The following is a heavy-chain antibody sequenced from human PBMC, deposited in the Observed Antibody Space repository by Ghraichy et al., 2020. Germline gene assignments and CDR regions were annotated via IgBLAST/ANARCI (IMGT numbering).Heavy chain of an antibody. CDR3: ARHGRWMATKTHFDY. D-gene: IGHD5-24*01. CDR2: IYYSGST. J-gene: IGHJ4*02. Sequence: SETLSLTCTVSGGSISSSSYYWGWIRQPPGKGLEWIGSIYYSGSTYYNPSLKSRVTISVDTSKNQFSLKLSSVTAADTAVYYCARHGRWMATKTHFDYWGQGTLVTVSS. CDR1: GGSISSSSYY. V-gene: IGHV4-39*01.